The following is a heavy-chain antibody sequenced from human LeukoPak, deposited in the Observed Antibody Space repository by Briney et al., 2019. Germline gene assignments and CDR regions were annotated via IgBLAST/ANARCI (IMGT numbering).Heavy chain of an antibody. V-gene: IGHV1-2*02. D-gene: IGHD5-24*01. CDR3: ARSRRDGYNSDFDN. J-gene: IGHJ4*02. CDR1: GYTFSGFY. CDR2: MNPNSGDT. Sequence: ASVKVSCKTSGYTFSGFYIHWVRQAPGQGLEWMGWMNPNSGDTNYAEKFQGRVTMTRDTSFNTAYMELSRLTSDDTAVYYCARSRRDGYNSDFDNWGQGTLVTASS.